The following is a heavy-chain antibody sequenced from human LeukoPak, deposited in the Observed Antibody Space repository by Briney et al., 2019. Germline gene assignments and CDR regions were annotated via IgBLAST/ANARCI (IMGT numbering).Heavy chain of an antibody. J-gene: IGHJ1*01. Sequence: SETLSLTCAVSGGSISSGFFSWNWIRQPPGKGLEWIGYIYHSGSTNYNPSLKSRVTISVDTSKNQFSLKLNSVTAADTAVYYCARSITSSWYGDFQHWGQGTLATVSS. CDR3: ARSITSSWYGDFQH. V-gene: IGHV4-30-2*02. CDR2: IYHSGST. D-gene: IGHD6-13*01. CDR1: GGSISSGFFS.